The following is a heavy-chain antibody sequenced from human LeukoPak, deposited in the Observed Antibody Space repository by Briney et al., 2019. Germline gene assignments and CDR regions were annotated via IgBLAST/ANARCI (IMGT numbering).Heavy chain of an antibody. J-gene: IGHJ4*02. D-gene: IGHD3-10*01. V-gene: IGHV4-34*01. CDR1: GGSFSGYY. CDR2: INHSGST. CDR3: ARDRDGSGSYPFFDY. Sequence: SETLSLTCAVYGGSFSGYYWSWIRQPPGKGLEWIGEINHSGSTNYNPSLKSRVTISVDTSKNQFSLKLSSVTAADTAVYYCARDRDGSGSYPFFDYWGQGTLVTVSS.